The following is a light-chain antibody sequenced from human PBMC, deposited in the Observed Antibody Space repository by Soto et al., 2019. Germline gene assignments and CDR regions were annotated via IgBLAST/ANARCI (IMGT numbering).Light chain of an antibody. J-gene: IGLJ1*01. Sequence: SVLTQPASVSGSPGQSITISCTGASNDVGGYNYVSWYQQHLGKAPKLMIYEVSNRPSGISNRFSGSKSGNAASLTISGLQAEDEADYYCSSYTTSSTYVFGTGTKVT. CDR3: SSYTTSSTYV. CDR2: EVS. CDR1: SNDVGGYNY. V-gene: IGLV2-14*01.